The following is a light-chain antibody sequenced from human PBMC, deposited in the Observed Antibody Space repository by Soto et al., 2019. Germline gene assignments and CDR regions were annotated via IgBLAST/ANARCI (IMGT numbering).Light chain of an antibody. J-gene: IGKJ5*01. CDR2: AAS. CDR1: QSISCY. CDR3: QQSYSTPVT. V-gene: IGKV1-39*01. Sequence: DIHMTQSPSSLSAALGDTVTITRRASQSISCYLNWYQQNPGKAPKLLIYAASSLQSGVPSRFSGSGSGTDFTLTIRSLQTEDFATYYCQQSYSTPVTFGQGTRLEIK.